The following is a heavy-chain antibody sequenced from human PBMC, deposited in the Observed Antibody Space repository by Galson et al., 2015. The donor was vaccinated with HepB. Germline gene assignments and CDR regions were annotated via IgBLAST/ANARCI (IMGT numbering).Heavy chain of an antibody. J-gene: IGHJ3*02. D-gene: IGHD6-19*01. CDR1: GYTFTSYA. CDR3: ARVGPVAGLTAAFDI. V-gene: IGHV1-3*01. Sequence: SVKVSCKASGYTFTSYAMHWVRQAPGQRLEWMGWINAGNGNTKYSQKFQGRVTITRDTSASTAYMELSSLRSEDTAVYYCARVGPVAGLTAAFDIWGQGTMVTVSS. CDR2: INAGNGNT.